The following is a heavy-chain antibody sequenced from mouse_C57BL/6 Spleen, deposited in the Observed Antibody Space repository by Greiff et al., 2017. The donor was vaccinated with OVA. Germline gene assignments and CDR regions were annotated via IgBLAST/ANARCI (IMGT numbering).Heavy chain of an antibody. CDR1: GYTFTSYW. D-gene: IGHD4-1*01. V-gene: IGHV1-72*01. Sequence: QVQLKQPGAELVKPGASVKLSCKASGYTFTSYWMHWVKQRPGRGLEWIGRIDPNSGGTKYNEKFKSKATLTVDKPSSTAYMQLSSLTSEDSAVYYCARGDWDTLFAYWGQGTLVTVSA. J-gene: IGHJ3*01. CDR3: ARGDWDTLFAY. CDR2: IDPNSGGT.